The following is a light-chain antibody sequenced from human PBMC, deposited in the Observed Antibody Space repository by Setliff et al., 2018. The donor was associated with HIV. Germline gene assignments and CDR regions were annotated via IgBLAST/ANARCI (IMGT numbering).Light chain of an antibody. CDR3: CSYVGSYSYV. V-gene: IGLV2-11*01. CDR2: DVS. CDR1: TSDVGNYNY. Sequence: QSVLTQPRSVSGSPGQTITSSCTGSTSDVGNYNYVSWYQQYPGKAPKLIIFDVSRRPSGVPDRFSGSKSQNTASLTISGLQPEDEADYYCCSYVGSYSYVFGTGTKVTVL. J-gene: IGLJ1*01.